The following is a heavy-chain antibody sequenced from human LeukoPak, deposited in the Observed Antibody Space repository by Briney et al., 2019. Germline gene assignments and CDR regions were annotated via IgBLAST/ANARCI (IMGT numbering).Heavy chain of an antibody. D-gene: IGHD4-17*01. CDR1: GGSISSHY. CDR3: ARGGTTVTPGLLWFDP. CDR2: IYYSGST. V-gene: IGHV4-59*11. Sequence: SETLSLTCSVSGGSISSHYWSWIRRPPGKGLEWIGYIYYSGSTKYNPSLKSRVTISVDTSKNQFSLKLSSETAADTAVYYCARGGTTVTPGLLWFDPWGQGTLVTVSS. J-gene: IGHJ5*02.